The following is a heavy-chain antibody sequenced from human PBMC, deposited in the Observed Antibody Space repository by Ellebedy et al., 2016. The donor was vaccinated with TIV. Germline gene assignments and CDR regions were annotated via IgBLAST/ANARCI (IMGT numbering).Heavy chain of an antibody. CDR3: ARQAGSRDYYYNYLDV. D-gene: IGHD2-15*01. CDR2: IRYDGSNK. J-gene: IGHJ6*03. CDR1: GFTFSSYG. Sequence: GESLKISCAASGFTFSSYGMHWVRQAPGKGLEWVAVIRYDGSNKYYTDSAKGRFTISGDNSENTLYLQMDSLRPEDTALYYCARQAGSRDYYYNYLDVWGNGTAVTVSS. V-gene: IGHV3-30*02.